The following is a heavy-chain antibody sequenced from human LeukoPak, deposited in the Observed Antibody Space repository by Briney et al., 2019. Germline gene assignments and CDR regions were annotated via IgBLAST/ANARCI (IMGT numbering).Heavy chain of an antibody. Sequence: SQTLSLTCTVSGGSVNNAAYYWSWIRQHPGKGLEWIGHIDYRGRTYYNPSLKSRATISVDTSKNQFSLKLSSVTAADTAVYYCARVTSDAFDIWGQGTMVTVSS. V-gene: IGHV4-31*03. CDR1: GGSVNNAAYY. CDR2: IDYRGRT. CDR3: ARVTSDAFDI. D-gene: IGHD1-14*01. J-gene: IGHJ3*02.